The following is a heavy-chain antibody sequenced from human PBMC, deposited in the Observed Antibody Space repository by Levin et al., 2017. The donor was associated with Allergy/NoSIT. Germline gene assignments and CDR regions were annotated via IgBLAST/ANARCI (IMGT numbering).Heavy chain of an antibody. Sequence: SETLSLTCAVYGGSFSGYYWSWIRQPPGKGLEWIGEINHSGSTNYNPSLKSRVTISVDTSKNQFSLKLSSVTAADTAVYYCARVGIWGYCSGGSCYNWFDPWGQGTLVTVSS. CDR2: INHSGST. V-gene: IGHV4-34*01. CDR3: ARVGIWGYCSGGSCYNWFDP. D-gene: IGHD2-15*01. J-gene: IGHJ5*02. CDR1: GGSFSGYY.